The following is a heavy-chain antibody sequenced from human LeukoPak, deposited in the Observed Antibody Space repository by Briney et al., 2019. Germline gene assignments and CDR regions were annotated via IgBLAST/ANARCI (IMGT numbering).Heavy chain of an antibody. Sequence: ASVKVSCKASGYTFTNYGFSWVRQAPGQGLEWMGWISAYNGNTNYAQKLQGRVTMTTDTSTSTAYMELRSLRSDDTAVYYCTVRGTRSGSYFSRTLYFDYWGQGTLVTVSS. CDR3: TVRGTRSGSYFSRTLYFDY. V-gene: IGHV1-18*01. CDR2: ISAYNGNT. J-gene: IGHJ4*02. CDR1: GYTFTNYG. D-gene: IGHD3-10*01.